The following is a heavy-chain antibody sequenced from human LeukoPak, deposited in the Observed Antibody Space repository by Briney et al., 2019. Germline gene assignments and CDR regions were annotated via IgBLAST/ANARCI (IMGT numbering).Heavy chain of an antibody. CDR2: INPDGGNT. D-gene: IGHD5-24*01. J-gene: IGHJ3*02. CDR3: ARIRDGYNDAYDI. V-gene: IGHV1-46*01. Sequence: ASVKVSCKASGYTFTNSYIHWVRQAPGQVLEWMGLINPDGGNTNYAQNFQGRVTLTRDTSTSTVYMELSSMRSEDTAIYYCARIRDGYNDAYDIWGQGTVVTVPS. CDR1: GYTFTNSY.